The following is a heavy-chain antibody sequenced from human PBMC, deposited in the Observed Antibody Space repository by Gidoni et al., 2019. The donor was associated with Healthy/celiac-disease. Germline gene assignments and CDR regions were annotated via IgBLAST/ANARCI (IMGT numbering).Heavy chain of an antibody. Sequence: QVQLQESGPGLVKPSQTLSLTCTVSGGSISSGSYYWSWIRQPAGKGLEWIGRIYTSGSTNYNPSLKSRVTISVDTSKNQFSLKLSSVTAADTAVYYCARDRKYSGSSYMDVWGKGTTVTVSS. CDR3: ARDRKYSGSSYMDV. CDR2: IYTSGST. J-gene: IGHJ6*03. D-gene: IGHD1-26*01. CDR1: GGSISSGSYY. V-gene: IGHV4-61*02.